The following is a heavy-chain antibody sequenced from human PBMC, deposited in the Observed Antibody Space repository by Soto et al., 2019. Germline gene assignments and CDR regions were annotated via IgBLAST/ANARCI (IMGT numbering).Heavy chain of an antibody. D-gene: IGHD2-21*02. CDR1: GGTFSSYA. J-gene: IGHJ6*02. Sequence: SVKVSCKASGGTFSSYAISWVRHAPGQGLEWMGGIIPIFGTANYAQKFQGRVTITADESTSTAYMELSSLRSEDTAVYYCARVPYCGGDCYPHYYYYYYAMDVWGQGTTVTVSS. CDR2: IIPIFGTA. V-gene: IGHV1-69*13. CDR3: ARVPYCGGDCYPHYYYYYYAMDV.